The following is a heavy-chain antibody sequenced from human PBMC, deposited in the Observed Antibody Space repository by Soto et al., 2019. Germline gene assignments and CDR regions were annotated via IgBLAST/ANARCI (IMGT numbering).Heavy chain of an antibody. Sequence: QVQLVQSGAEVKKPGASVKVSCKASGYTFTGYYMHWVRQAPGQGLEWMGWINPNSGGTNYAQKFQGWVTMTRDTSISTAYMELSRLRSDETAVYYCARGLTDYYDSSGYLGYWGQGTLVTVSS. CDR3: ARGLTDYYDSSGYLGY. CDR2: INPNSGGT. D-gene: IGHD3-22*01. CDR1: GYTFTGYY. J-gene: IGHJ4*02. V-gene: IGHV1-2*04.